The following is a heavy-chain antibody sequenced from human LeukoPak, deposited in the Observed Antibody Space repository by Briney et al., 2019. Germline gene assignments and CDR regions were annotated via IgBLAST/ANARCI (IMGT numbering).Heavy chain of an antibody. D-gene: IGHD6-6*01. CDR1: YGPFSGYY. J-gene: IGHJ3*02. Sequence: SETLSLTCTVFYGPFSGYYWSWIRQPPGKGLEWIGEINHNGNTNYNPSLKSRVTISVDTSKDQFSLKLSSVTAADTAVYYCARHGLVAARHAFDIWGQGTMVTVSS. V-gene: IGHV4-34*01. CDR2: INHNGNT. CDR3: ARHGLVAARHAFDI.